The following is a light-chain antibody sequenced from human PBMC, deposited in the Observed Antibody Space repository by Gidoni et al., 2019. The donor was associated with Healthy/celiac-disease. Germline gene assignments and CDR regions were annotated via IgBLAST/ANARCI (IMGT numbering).Light chain of an antibody. J-gene: IGKJ1*01. V-gene: IGKV1-6*01. CDR2: AAP. CDR1: QGIRND. Sequence: AIQMTQSPSSVSASVGDRVTITCRARQGIRNDLGWYQQKPGKAPKLLIYAAPRLQSGVPSRFSGSGSGTDFTLTISSLQPEFVANYYCLQDYNYPWTFGQGTKVEIK. CDR3: LQDYNYPWT.